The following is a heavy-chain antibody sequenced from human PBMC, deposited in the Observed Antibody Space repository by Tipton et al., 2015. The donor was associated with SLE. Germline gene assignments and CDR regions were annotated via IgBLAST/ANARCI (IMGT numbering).Heavy chain of an antibody. J-gene: IGHJ4*02. CDR1: GGSFSGYY. CDR2: INHSGST. CDR3: ARFGRRSYGY. Sequence: LRLSCAVYGGSFSGYYWSWIRQPPGKGLEWIGEINHSGSTNYNPSLKSRVTISVDTSKNQFSLKLSSVTAADTAVYYCARFGRRSYGYWGQGTLVTVSS. D-gene: IGHD3-16*01. V-gene: IGHV4-34*01.